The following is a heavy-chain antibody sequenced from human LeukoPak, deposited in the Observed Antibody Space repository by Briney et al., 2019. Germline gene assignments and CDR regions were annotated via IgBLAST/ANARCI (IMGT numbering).Heavy chain of an antibody. Sequence: PSETLSLTCTVSGGSISSYYWSWIRQPAGKGLEWIGRIYTSGSTNYNPSLKTRVTMPVDTSKNQFSLKLSSVTAADTAVYYCARDGGYDYVGYMDVWGKGTTVTVSS. J-gene: IGHJ6*03. CDR1: GGSISSYY. V-gene: IGHV4-4*07. D-gene: IGHD3-16*01. CDR2: IYTSGST. CDR3: ARDGGYDYVGYMDV.